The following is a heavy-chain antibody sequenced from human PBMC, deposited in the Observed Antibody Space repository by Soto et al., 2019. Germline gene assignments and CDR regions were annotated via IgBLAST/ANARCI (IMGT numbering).Heavy chain of an antibody. Sequence: LETLPLTCTVSGGSSINYYWSWIRQPPGKGLEWIGYFYYTGITNYNPSLKSRISMSVDTSKNQFSLKLTSVIAADTAVYYCARAVLGQHLVDYWGQGTLVTVSS. V-gene: IGHV4-59*12. CDR1: GGSSINYY. CDR2: FYYTGIT. D-gene: IGHD6-13*01. CDR3: ARAVLGQHLVDY. J-gene: IGHJ4*02.